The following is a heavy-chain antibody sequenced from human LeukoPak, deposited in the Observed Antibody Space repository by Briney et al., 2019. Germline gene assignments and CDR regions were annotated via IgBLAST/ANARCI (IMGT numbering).Heavy chain of an antibody. D-gene: IGHD2/OR15-2a*01. CDR3: ARQVLSSLLSDY. Sequence: GGSLRLSCAASGFTFSSYSMNWVRQAPGKGLEWVSSISSSSSYIYYADSVKGRFTISRDNAKNSLYLQMNSLRAEDTAVYCCARQVLSSLLSDYWGQGTLVTVSS. J-gene: IGHJ4*02. CDR2: ISSSSSYI. V-gene: IGHV3-21*01. CDR1: GFTFSSYS.